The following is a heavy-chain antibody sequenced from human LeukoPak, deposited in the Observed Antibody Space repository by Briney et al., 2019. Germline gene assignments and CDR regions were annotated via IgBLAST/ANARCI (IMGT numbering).Heavy chain of an antibody. CDR2: ISYDGSNK. Sequence: HPGRSLRLSCAASGFPFSSYGMHWVRQAPGKGLEWVAVISYDGSNKYYADSVKGRFTISRDNSKNTLYLQMNSLRAEDTAVYYCAKGVLGYCSSTSCSRSNFDYWGQGTLVTVSS. V-gene: IGHV3-30*18. CDR3: AKGVLGYCSSTSCSRSNFDY. D-gene: IGHD2-2*01. CDR1: GFPFSSYG. J-gene: IGHJ4*02.